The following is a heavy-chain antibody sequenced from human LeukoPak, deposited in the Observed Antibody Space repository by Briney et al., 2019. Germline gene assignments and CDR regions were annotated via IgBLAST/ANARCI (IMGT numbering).Heavy chain of an antibody. D-gene: IGHD3-22*01. J-gene: IGHJ4*02. CDR2: ISGSGRST. CDR3: AKGLAITVIVVDAAFDS. CDR1: GFIFNDYA. V-gene: IGHV3-23*01. Sequence: SGGSLRLFCTACGFIFNDYAMNCVRQAPGKGLEWVWSISGSGRSTYYADSVKGRFTISRDPSKRTLYLEMNRLRAEDTAVYYCAKGLAITVIVVDAAFDSWGQGTLVTVSP.